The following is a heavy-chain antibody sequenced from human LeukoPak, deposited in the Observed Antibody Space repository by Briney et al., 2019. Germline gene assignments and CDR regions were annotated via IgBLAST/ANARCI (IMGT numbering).Heavy chain of an antibody. D-gene: IGHD3-22*01. CDR3: ARASPMGYDSSGYYYYYYYMDV. Sequence: ASVTVSCKASGYTFTSYDINWVRQATGQGLEWMGWMNPNSGSTGYAQKFQGRVTITRNTSISTAYMELSSLRSEDTAVYYCARASPMGYDSSGYYYYYYYMDVWGKGTTVTVSS. V-gene: IGHV1-8*03. CDR1: GYTFTSYD. CDR2: MNPNSGST. J-gene: IGHJ6*03.